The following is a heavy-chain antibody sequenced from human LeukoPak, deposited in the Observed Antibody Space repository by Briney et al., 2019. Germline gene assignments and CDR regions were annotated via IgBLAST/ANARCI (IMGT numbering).Heavy chain of an antibody. CDR3: ARSGFLSGWLWRAINWFDP. J-gene: IGHJ5*02. CDR1: GDSVSSNSAA. CDR2: TYYRSKWYN. Sequence: SQTLSLTCAISGDSVSSNSAAWNWIRQSPSRGLEWLGRTYYRSKWYNDYAVSVKSRITINPDTSKNQFSLQLNSVTPEDTAVYYCARSGFLSGWLWRAINWFDPWGQGTLVTVSS. V-gene: IGHV6-1*01. D-gene: IGHD6-19*01.